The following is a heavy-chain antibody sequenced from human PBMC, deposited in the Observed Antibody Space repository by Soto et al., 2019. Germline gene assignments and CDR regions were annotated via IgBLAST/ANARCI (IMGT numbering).Heavy chain of an antibody. CDR3: GKDRDSNSWPARDV. V-gene: IGHV1-18*01. J-gene: IGHJ6*02. D-gene: IGHD3-22*01. Sequence: QVHLVQSGAEVKKPGASVNVSCKTSGYTFTRNGISWVRQAPGQGLEWMGWISPNSGNIKYAQKLQGRVIMTTDTSTSTAYMELRSLRSDDTGVYYCGKDRDSNSWPARDVWGPGTTVTVSS. CDR2: ISPNSGNI. CDR1: GYTFTRNG.